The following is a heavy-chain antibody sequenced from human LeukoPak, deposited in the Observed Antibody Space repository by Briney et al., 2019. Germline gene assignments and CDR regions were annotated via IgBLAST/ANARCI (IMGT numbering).Heavy chain of an antibody. CDR3: VREDTPATANY. CDR1: GFNFANHA. D-gene: IGHD2-21*02. J-gene: IGHJ4*02. CDR2: ISGGGDIT. V-gene: IGHV3-23*01. Sequence: GGYLRLSCAASGFNFANHAMRWVRQTPGKGLEWVSAISGGGDITYYADSVTGRFTISRDNSKDTLFLQMHSLRPGDTAVYYCVREDTPATANYWGQGTLVTISS.